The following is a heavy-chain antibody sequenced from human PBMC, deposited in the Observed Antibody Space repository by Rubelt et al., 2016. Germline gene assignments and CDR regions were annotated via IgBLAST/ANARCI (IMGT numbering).Heavy chain of an antibody. J-gene: IGHJ4*02. V-gene: IGHV3-33*01. CDR2: TWYDGSNK. Sequence: EWVAVTWYDGSNKYYADSVKGRFTISRDNSKNTLYLQMNSLRAEDTAVYYCARADSIAVAGTFDYWGQGTLVTVSS. D-gene: IGHD6-19*01. CDR3: ARADSIAVAGTFDY.